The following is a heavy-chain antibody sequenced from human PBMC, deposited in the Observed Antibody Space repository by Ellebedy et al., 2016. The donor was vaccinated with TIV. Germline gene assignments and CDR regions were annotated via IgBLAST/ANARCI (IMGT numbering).Heavy chain of an antibody. V-gene: IGHV1-46*01. CDR2: INTGGGGT. D-gene: IGHD2-2*01. Sequence: ASVKVSCXASPYTFASNFMHWVRQAPGQGLEWMGVINTGGGGTSYAQEFQGRVTVARDTSTSTVYMELSSLRSEDTAIYSCASEGYCSGATCSGGFDMWGQGTMVAVSS. CDR1: PYTFASNF. J-gene: IGHJ3*02. CDR3: ASEGYCSGATCSGGFDM.